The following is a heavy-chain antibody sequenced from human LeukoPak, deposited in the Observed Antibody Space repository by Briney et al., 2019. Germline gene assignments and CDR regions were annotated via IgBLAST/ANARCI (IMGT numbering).Heavy chain of an antibody. D-gene: IGHD3/OR15-3a*01. CDR3: AREDWASYYFDY. CDR2: IYYSGST. Sequence: KSSQTPSLTCTVSGGSISSGDYYWSWIRQPPGKGLEWIGYIYYSGSTYYNPSLKSRVTISVDTSKNQFSLKLSSVTAADTAVYYCAREDWASYYFDYWGQGTLVTVSS. J-gene: IGHJ4*02. CDR1: GGSISSGDYY. V-gene: IGHV4-30-4*01.